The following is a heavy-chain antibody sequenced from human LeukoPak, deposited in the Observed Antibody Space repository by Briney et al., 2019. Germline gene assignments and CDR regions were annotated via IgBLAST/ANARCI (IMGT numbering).Heavy chain of an antibody. CDR2: FDPEEGET. Sequence: GASVKVSCKVSGYTLPGLSIHWVRQALGKGLEWMGGFDPEEGETISAQKFQGRLTMTEDTSTDTAYMELSSLRSEDTAVYFCAAQKYTSFDYWGQGTLVTVSS. D-gene: IGHD5-18*01. J-gene: IGHJ4*02. CDR1: GYTLPGLS. CDR3: AAQKYTSFDY. V-gene: IGHV1-24*01.